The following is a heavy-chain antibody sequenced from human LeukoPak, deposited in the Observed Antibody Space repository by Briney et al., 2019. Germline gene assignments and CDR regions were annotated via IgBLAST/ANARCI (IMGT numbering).Heavy chain of an antibody. CDR2: ISGSGGST. D-gene: IGHD2-2*01. V-gene: IGHV3-23*01. J-gene: IGHJ6*03. CDR3: AKDHLVVVPAASYMDV. Sequence: GGSLRLSCAASAFTFRSYGMSWVRQAPGKGREWVSGISGSGGSTHYADSVKGRFTISRDNSKNTLYLQMNSLRAEDTAVYYCAKDHLVVVPAASYMDVWGKGATVTVSS. CDR1: AFTFRSYG.